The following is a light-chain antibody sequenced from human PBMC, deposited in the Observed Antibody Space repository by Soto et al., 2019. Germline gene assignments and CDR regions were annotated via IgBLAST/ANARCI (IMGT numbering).Light chain of an antibody. J-gene: IGLJ1*01. V-gene: IGLV2-14*01. CDR3: ASYTTTNILL. CDR1: TTDLHDFNS. Sequence: QSALTQPASVSGSPGQSITISCSGPTTDLHDFNSISWYQHHPGKAPKLIAYDVTRRPSGVSRRFSGSKSGLTASLTISGLQAEDEADYFCASYTTTNILLFGTATKVTVL. CDR2: DVT.